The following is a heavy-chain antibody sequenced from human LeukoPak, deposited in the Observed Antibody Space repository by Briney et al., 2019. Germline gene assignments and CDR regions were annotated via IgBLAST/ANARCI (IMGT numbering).Heavy chain of an antibody. CDR3: AKSITFGGVIAPFDY. Sequence: GRSLRLSCAASGFTFSSYSMNWVRQAPGKGLEWVPSISSSSSHIYYADSVKGRFTISRDNSKNTLYLQMNSLRAEDTAVYYCAKSITFGGVIAPFDYWGQGTLVTVSS. J-gene: IGHJ4*02. CDR1: GFTFSSYS. V-gene: IGHV3-21*01. CDR2: ISSSSSHI. D-gene: IGHD3-16*02.